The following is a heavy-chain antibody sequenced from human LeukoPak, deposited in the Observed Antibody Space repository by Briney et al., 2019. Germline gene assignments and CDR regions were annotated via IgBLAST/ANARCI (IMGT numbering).Heavy chain of an antibody. V-gene: IGHV4-61*02. D-gene: IGHD3-22*01. CDR3: ARGPYSYDSSGAFDI. J-gene: IGHJ3*02. Sequence: PSETLSLTCTVSGDSISSGDYYWSWGRQPGGKGLEWIVRISSSGSTNYNPSRKSRVTISVNTAKNKFSLKLRSVTAADTAVYFCARGPYSYDSSGAFDIWGQGTMVTVSS. CDR1: GDSISSGDYY. CDR2: ISSSGST.